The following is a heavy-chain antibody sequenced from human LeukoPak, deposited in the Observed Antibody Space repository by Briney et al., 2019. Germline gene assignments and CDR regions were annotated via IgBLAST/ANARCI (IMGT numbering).Heavy chain of an antibody. CDR2: LSSDGSVT. V-gene: IGHV3-74*01. D-gene: IGHD6-19*01. J-gene: IGHJ4*02. Sequence: PGGSLRLSCAASGFTFSTYWMHWVRQGPGKGLVWVPRLSSDGSVTKYADSVKGRFTISRDNAKNTLYLQMNSLRAEDTAVYYCVRDRPYTSGLSDYWGQGTLVTVSS. CDR3: VRDRPYTSGLSDY. CDR1: GFTFSTYW.